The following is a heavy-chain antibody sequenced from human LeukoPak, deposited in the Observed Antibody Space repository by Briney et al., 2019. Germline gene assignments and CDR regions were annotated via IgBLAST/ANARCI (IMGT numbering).Heavy chain of an antibody. CDR2: IYYSGST. J-gene: IGHJ5*02. Sequence: SETLSLTCTVSGGSISSSSYYWGWIRQPPGKGLEWIGSIYYSGSTYYNPSLKSRVTISVDTSKNQFSLKLSSVTAADTAVYYCARRQLRLGSLDPWGQGTLVTVS. V-gene: IGHV4-39*01. D-gene: IGHD3-3*01. CDR1: GGSISSSSYY. CDR3: ARRQLRLGSLDP.